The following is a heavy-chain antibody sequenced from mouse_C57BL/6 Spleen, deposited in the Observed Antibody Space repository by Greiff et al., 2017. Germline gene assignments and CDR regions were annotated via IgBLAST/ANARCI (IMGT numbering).Heavy chain of an antibody. CDR1: GYTFTSYW. Sequence: QVQLQQSGAELVKPGASVKLSCKASGYTFTSYWMHWVKQRPGQGLEWIGMIHPNSGSTNYNEKFKSKATLTVDKSSSTAYMQLSSLTSEDAAVYCCARYVGGDWYFDVWGTGTTVTVSS. V-gene: IGHV1-64*01. J-gene: IGHJ1*03. CDR3: ARYVGGDWYFDV. CDR2: IHPNSGST.